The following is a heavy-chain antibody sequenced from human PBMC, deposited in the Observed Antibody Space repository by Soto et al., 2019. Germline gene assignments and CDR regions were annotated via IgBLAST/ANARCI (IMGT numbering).Heavy chain of an antibody. J-gene: IGHJ5*02. CDR3: TTLTMYSSSS. CDR2: IRSKANSYAT. D-gene: IGHD6-6*01. V-gene: IGHV3-73*01. CDR1: GFTFSGSA. Sequence: PGGSLRLSCAASGFTFSGSAMHWVRQASGKGLEWVGRIRSKANSYATAYAASVKGRFTISRDDSKNTAYLQMNSLKTEDTAVYYCTTLTMYSSSSWGQGTLVTVSS.